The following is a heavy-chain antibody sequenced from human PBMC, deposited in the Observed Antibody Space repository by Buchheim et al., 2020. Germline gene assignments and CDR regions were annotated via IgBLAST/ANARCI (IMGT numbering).Heavy chain of an antibody. V-gene: IGHV3-33*01. CDR3: ARDVSGGFDP. CDR2: IWYDGSNK. D-gene: IGHD3-3*01. J-gene: IGHJ5*02. CDR1: GFTFSTSG. Sequence: QVQLVQSGGGVVQTGTSLRLSCAASGFTFSTSGMHWVRQAPGKGLEWVAIIWYDGSNKYYADSAKGRFTISRDNSKNTLFLQMNSLSAEDTATYYCARDVSGGFDPWGQGTL.